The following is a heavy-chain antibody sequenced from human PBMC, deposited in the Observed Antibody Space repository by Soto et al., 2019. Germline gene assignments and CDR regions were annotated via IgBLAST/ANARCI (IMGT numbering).Heavy chain of an antibody. CDR2: INWIGGST. CDR3: ARHGGTPDLYFDY. D-gene: IGHD3-16*01. J-gene: IGHJ4*02. CDR1: GFIFGAHA. V-gene: IGHV3-20*04. Sequence: PGASLRPSCAPSGFIFGAHAMSWVRQAPGQGLEWVSAINWIGGSTNYADSMKDRFTISRDNAKNSLYLQMSSLRAEDTALYYCARHGGTPDLYFDYWGQGP.